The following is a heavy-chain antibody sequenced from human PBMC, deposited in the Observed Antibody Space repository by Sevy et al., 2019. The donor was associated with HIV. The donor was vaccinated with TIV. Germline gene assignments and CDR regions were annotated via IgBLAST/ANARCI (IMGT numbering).Heavy chain of an antibody. Sequence: GGSLRLSCAASGFTFSSYGMHWVRQAPGKGLEWVAVISYDGSNKYYADSVKGRFTISRDNSKNTLYLQMNSLRAEDTAVYYCANESGDAFDIWGLGTMVTVSS. CDR2: ISYDGSNK. CDR3: ANESGDAFDI. D-gene: IGHD3-10*01. V-gene: IGHV3-30*18. CDR1: GFTFSSYG. J-gene: IGHJ3*02.